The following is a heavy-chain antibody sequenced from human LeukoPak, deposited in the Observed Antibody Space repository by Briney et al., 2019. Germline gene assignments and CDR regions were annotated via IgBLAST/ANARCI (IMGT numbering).Heavy chain of an antibody. CDR1: GYTFTGYY. CDR3: ATDPEDIAA. D-gene: IGHD2-15*01. CDR2: FDPEDGET. V-gene: IGHV1-24*01. J-gene: IGHJ5*02. Sequence: ASVKVSCKASGYTFTGYYMHWVRQAPGQGLEWMGGFDPEDGETIYAQKFQGRVTMTEDTSTDTAYMELSSLRSEDTAVYYCATDPEDIAAWGQGTLVTVSS.